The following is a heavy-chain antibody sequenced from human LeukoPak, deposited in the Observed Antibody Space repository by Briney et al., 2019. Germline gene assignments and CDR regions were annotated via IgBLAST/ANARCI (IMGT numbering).Heavy chain of an antibody. J-gene: IGHJ4*02. V-gene: IGHV3-33*01. CDR2: VWYDGDNK. D-gene: IGHD6-25*01. CDR1: GFTFSSYG. CDR3: ARDEGVAAYYLDY. Sequence: GGSQRLSCAASGFTFSSYGMHWVRQAPGKGLEWVAVVWYDGDNKFYADSVKGRFTISRDNSKNTLYLQMNSLRAEDTAIYYCARDEGVAAYYLDYWGQGTLVTFPS.